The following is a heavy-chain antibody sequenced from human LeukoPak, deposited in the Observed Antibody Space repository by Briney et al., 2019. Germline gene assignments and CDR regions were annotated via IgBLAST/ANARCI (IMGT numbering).Heavy chain of an antibody. CDR3: ARDGKGYCSSTSCYPDGEYFQH. D-gene: IGHD2-2*01. Sequence: ASVKVSCKASGYTFTSYGISWVRQAPGQGLEWMGWISAYNGNTNYAQKLQGRVTMTTDTSTSTAYMELRSLRSDDTAVYYCARDGKGYCSSTSCYPDGEYFQHWGQGTLVTVPS. J-gene: IGHJ1*01. CDR2: ISAYNGNT. CDR1: GYTFTSYG. V-gene: IGHV1-18*01.